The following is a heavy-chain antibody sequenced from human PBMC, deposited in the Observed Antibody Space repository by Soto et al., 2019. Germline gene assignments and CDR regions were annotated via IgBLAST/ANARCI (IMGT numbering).Heavy chain of an antibody. CDR1: GGSISPYY. Sequence: QVQLQESGPGLVKPSETLSLTCTVSGGSISPYYWSWIRQPPGKGLERIGYGYYSGNTNYNPSLESRVTISIDTARNRFSLNLTSATAADTAVYYCARKGAAASYAHYYMDVWGRGTAVTVSS. V-gene: IGHV4-59*01. J-gene: IGHJ6*03. CDR3: ARKGAAASYAHYYMDV. CDR2: GYYSGNT. D-gene: IGHD6-13*01.